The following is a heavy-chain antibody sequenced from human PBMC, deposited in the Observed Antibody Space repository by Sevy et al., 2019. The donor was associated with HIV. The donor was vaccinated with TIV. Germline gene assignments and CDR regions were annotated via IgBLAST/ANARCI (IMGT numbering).Heavy chain of an antibody. Sequence: GGSMRLSCAASGFTVNSNYMTWVRQAPGKGLEGVSVIHSDDTTYHADSVKDRLPISRDNFKNTLYLHMSSLRAEDTVVYYCARGKSGYGYALNYWGQGTLVTVSS. CDR1: GFTVNSNY. D-gene: IGHD5-18*01. J-gene: IGHJ4*02. CDR3: ARGKSGYGYALNY. V-gene: IGHV3-66*01. CDR2: IHSDDTT.